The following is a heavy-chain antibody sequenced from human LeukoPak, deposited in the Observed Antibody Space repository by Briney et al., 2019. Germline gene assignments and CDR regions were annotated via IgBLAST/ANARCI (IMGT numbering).Heavy chain of an antibody. J-gene: IGHJ4*02. V-gene: IGHV3-23*01. CDR2: ISGSGGST. CDR3: AKIPSGSYYRNNYFDY. Sequence: GGSLRLSCAASGFTVRSSYISWVRQAPGKGLEWVSAISGSGGSTYYADSVKGRFTISRDNSKNTLYLQMNSLRAEDTAVYYCAKIPSGSYYRNNYFDYWGQGTLVTVSS. CDR1: GFTVRSSY. D-gene: IGHD3-10*01.